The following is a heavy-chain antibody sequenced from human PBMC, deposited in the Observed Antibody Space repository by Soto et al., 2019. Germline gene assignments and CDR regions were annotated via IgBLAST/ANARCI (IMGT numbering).Heavy chain of an antibody. V-gene: IGHV1-58*01. J-gene: IGHJ6*02. Sequence: ASVKVSCKASGFTFTSSAVQWVRQARGQRLEWIGWIVVGSGNTNYAQKFQERVTITRDMSTSTAYMELSSLRSEDTAVYYCAAGDSSSWYYYYYGMDVWGQGTTVTVSS. CDR1: GFTFTSSA. CDR3: AAGDSSSWYYYYYGMDV. CDR2: IVVGSGNT. D-gene: IGHD6-13*01.